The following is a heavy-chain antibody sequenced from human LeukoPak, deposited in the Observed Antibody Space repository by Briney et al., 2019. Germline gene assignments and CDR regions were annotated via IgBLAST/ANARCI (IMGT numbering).Heavy chain of an antibody. CDR1: GFSSSSYC. Sequence: GGSLRPSSVAAGFSSSSYCMHWVRQPPGRGRGWGGVIWYDGSNTYYADSVNGRFTISRDNSKNTMYLQMNSMRAEDTAVYYCARVGSSSWPNYYYCYYMDVWGKGTTVTVSS. CDR3: ARVGSSSWPNYYYCYYMDV. D-gene: IGHD6-13*01. CDR2: IWYDGSNT. V-gene: IGHV3-33*01. J-gene: IGHJ6*03.